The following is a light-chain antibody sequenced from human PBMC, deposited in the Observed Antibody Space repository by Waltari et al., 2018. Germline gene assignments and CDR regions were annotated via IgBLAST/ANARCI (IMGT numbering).Light chain of an antibody. Sequence: EIVLTQSPATLSLSPGERATLSCRASQSVSSNLACYQQKPGQAPRLLIYDASNRATGIPARFSGSGSWTDFTLTISSLEPEDFAVYYCQQRGNWSRTFGPGTKVEIK. V-gene: IGKV3-11*01. CDR3: QQRGNWSRT. J-gene: IGKJ3*01. CDR1: QSVSSN. CDR2: DAS.